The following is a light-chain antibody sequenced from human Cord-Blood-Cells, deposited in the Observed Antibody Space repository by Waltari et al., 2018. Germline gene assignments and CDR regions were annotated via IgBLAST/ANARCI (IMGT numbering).Light chain of an antibody. V-gene: IGLV3-1*01. J-gene: IGLJ3*02. CDR3: QAWDSSPAV. CDR2: QDS. Sequence: SYELTQPPSVSVSPGQTASITCSGDKSGDKKACWYQQKPGQSPVLVIYQDSKRPSGNPERFSGSNSGNTATLTISGTQAMDEADYYCQAWDSSPAVFGGGTKLTVL. CDR1: KSGDKK.